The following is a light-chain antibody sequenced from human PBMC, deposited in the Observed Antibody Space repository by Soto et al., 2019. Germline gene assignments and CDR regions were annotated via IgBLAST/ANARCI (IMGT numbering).Light chain of an antibody. J-gene: IGKJ1*01. V-gene: IGKV1-5*01. CDR3: LQFDSPPWT. CDR1: QSINNW. Sequence: DIQMTQSPSTVPAFVGDRVTITCRATQSINNWLAWYQQKPGQAPKLLIYDASSLESGVPSRFSGRGSGTEFTLTIDGLQPDGFATYYCLQFDSPPWTFGQGTKIEFK. CDR2: DAS.